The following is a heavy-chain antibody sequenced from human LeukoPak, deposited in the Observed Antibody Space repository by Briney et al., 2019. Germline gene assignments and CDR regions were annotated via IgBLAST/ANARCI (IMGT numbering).Heavy chain of an antibody. CDR2: ISYDGSNK. V-gene: IGHV3-30-3*01. J-gene: IGHJ4*02. D-gene: IGHD3-3*01. CDR3: ARDGETYRQLYYFDY. CDR1: GFTFSSYA. Sequence: PGGSLRLSCAASGFTFSSYAMHWVRQAPGEGLEWVAVISYDGSNKYYADSVKGRFTISRDNSKNTLYLQMNSLRAEDTAVYYCARDGETYRQLYYFDYWGQGTLVTVSS.